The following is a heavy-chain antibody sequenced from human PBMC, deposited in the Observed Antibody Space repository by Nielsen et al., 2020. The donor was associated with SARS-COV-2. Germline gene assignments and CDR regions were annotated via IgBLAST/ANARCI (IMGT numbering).Heavy chain of an antibody. Sequence: GESLKISCAASGFTFSSYSMNWVRQAPGKGLEWVSSISSSSSYIYYADSVKGRFTISRDNAKNSLYLQMNSLRAEDTAVYYCARDDVGYIAAAGSYYYYGMDVWGQGTTVSVSS. J-gene: IGHJ6*02. V-gene: IGHV3-21*01. CDR3: ARDDVGYIAAAGSYYYYGMDV. CDR2: ISSSSSYI. CDR1: GFTFSSYS. D-gene: IGHD6-13*01.